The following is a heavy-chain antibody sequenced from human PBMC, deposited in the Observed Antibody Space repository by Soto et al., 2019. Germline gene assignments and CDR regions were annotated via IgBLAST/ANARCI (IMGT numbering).Heavy chain of an antibody. J-gene: IGHJ6*02. Sequence: GGSLRLSCAASGFTFSSYGMHWVRQAPGKGLEWVAVIWYDGSNKYYADSVKGRFTVSRDNSKNTLYLQMNSLRAEDTAVYYCARGSTCGGECYYYYYGMDVWGQGTTVTVSS. CDR1: GFTFSSYG. D-gene: IGHD2-21*01. CDR2: IWYDGSNK. CDR3: ARGSTCGGECYYYYYGMDV. V-gene: IGHV3-33*01.